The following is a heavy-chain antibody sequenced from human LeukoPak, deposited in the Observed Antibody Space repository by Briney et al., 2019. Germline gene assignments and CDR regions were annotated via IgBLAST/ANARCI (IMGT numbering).Heavy chain of an antibody. D-gene: IGHD3-9*01. CDR3: SRVGYDILTGCDY. J-gene: IGHJ4*02. V-gene: IGHV3-11*01. Sequence: GGSLRLSCAASGFTFSDYYMSWIRQAPGRGLEWVSYISSSGSTIYYADSVKGRFTISRDNAKNSLYLQINSLRAEDTAVYYCSRVGYDILTGCDYWGQGTLVTVSS. CDR1: GFTFSDYY. CDR2: ISSSGSTI.